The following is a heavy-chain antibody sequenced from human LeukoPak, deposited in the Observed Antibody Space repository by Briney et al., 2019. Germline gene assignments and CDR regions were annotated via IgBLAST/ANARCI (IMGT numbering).Heavy chain of an antibody. CDR2: ISSSSSTI. J-gene: IGHJ4*02. Sequence: GRSLRLSCAASGFTFSSYSMNWVRQAPGKGLEWVSYISSSSSTIYYADSVKGRFTISRDNAKNSLYLQMNSLRTEDTAVYYCARVTTPYTSGWYQSDYWGQGTLVTVSS. D-gene: IGHD6-19*01. CDR1: GFTFSSYS. CDR3: ARVTTPYTSGWYQSDY. V-gene: IGHV3-48*01.